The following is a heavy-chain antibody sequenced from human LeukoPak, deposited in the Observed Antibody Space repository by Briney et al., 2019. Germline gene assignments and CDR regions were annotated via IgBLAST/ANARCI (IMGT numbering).Heavy chain of an antibody. CDR1: GFTFSSYG. D-gene: IGHD4-23*01. Sequence: PGGSLRLSCAASGFTFSSYGMHWVRQAPGKGLEWVAVISYDGSNKYYADSVKGRFTISRDNSKNTLYLQMNSLRAEDTAVYYCARVSPDGGSTSFDYWGQGTLVTVSS. J-gene: IGHJ4*02. V-gene: IGHV3-30*03. CDR3: ARVSPDGGSTSFDY. CDR2: ISYDGSNK.